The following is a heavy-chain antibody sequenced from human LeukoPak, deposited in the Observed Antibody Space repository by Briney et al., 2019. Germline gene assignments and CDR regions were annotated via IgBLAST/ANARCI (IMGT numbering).Heavy chain of an antibody. CDR2: IKRDGSEK. J-gene: IGHJ4*02. CDR3: ARPANYAFDY. Sequence: GGSLRLSCAASGFTFSNHWMSWVRQAPGKGLEWVASIKRDGSEKYYVDSVKGRFTISRDNAKNSMYLQMNSLRAEDTAIYYCARPANYAFDYWGQGTLVTVFS. D-gene: IGHD3-16*01. CDR1: GFTFSNHW. V-gene: IGHV3-7*03.